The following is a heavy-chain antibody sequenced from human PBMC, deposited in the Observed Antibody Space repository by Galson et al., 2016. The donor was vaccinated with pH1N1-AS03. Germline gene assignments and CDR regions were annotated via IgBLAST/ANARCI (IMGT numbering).Heavy chain of an antibody. CDR1: GDSINRFY. CDR2: LHYSGRS. J-gene: IGHJ4*02. D-gene: IGHD2-15*01. CDR3: VTGGGWRVDY. V-gene: IGHV4-59*08. Sequence: SETLSLTCTASGDSINRFYWGWIRQTPGKGLEWIGYLHYSGRSTYNPSLQSRVTISVDTSKNQFSLHVNSVTAADTAEYYCVTGGGWRVDYWGQGTPVTVSS.